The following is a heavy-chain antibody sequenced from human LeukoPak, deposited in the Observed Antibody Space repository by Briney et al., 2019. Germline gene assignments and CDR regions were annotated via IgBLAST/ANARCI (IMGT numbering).Heavy chain of an antibody. J-gene: IGHJ4*02. CDR2: IYASGST. CDR3: ARDDGHRGHFDY. CDR1: GGSISNYY. Sequence: PSETLSLTCTVSGGSISNYYWSWVRQPAGKGLEWIGRIYASGSTNYSPSLKSRVTMSVDTSKNQFSLKLTSVTAADTAVYYCARDDGHRGHFDYWGQGALVTVSS. D-gene: IGHD1-14*01. V-gene: IGHV4-4*07.